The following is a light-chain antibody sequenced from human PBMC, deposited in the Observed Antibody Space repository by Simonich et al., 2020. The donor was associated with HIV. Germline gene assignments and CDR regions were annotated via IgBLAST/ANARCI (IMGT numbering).Light chain of an antibody. CDR2: WAA. V-gene: IGKV4-1*01. J-gene: IGKJ4*01. Sequence: DIVMTQSPDSLAVSLGERATINCKSSQSVLSSSNNKNFLTWYQHKPGQPPKRLFYWAATRESGVPDRISGSGSGTDFTLTISSLQSEDFAVYYCQQYNNWPPLTFGGGTKVEIK. CDR1: QSVLSSSNNKNF. CDR3: QQYNNWPPLT.